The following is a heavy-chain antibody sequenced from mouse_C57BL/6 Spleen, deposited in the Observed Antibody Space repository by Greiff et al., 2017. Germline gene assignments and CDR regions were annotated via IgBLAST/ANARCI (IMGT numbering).Heavy chain of an antibody. V-gene: IGHV3-6*01. J-gene: IGHJ4*01. Sequence: DVKLVESGPGLVKPSQSLSLTCSVTGYSITSGYYWNWIRQFPGNKLEWMGYISYDGSNNYNPSLKNRISITRDTSKNQFFLKLNSVTTEDTATYYCARAKSSYAMDYWGQGTSVTVSS. CDR1: GYSITSGYY. D-gene: IGHD1-1*01. CDR3: ARAKSSYAMDY. CDR2: ISYDGSN.